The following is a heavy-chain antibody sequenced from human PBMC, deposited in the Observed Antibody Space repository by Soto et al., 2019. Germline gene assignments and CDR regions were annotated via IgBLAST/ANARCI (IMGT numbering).Heavy chain of an antibody. D-gene: IGHD6-13*01. CDR1: GGTFSSYR. Sequence: VQLVQSGAEVKKPGSSVKVSCKASGGTFSSYRITWVRQAPGQGLEWVGGIVPIYRTADYAQKFQGRVTITADESARTSYMELRSLKSQDTAVYYCVRDSGAKLSSSWGQGTLVTVSS. J-gene: IGHJ4*02. CDR2: IVPIYRTA. V-gene: IGHV1-69*01. CDR3: VRDSGAKLSSS.